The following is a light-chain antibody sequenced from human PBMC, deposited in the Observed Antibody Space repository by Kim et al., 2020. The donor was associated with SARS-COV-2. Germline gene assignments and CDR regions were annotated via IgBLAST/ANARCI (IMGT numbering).Light chain of an antibody. CDR2: GAS. J-gene: IGKJ4*01. Sequence: EIVLTQSPGTLSVSPGERATLSCRASQSVTSDYLAWYHHKPGQAPRLLIYGASNRATGISDRFSGSGSGTDFTLTISRLEPEDFALYYCQQYGDSPFTFGGGTKVDIK. CDR1: QSVTSDY. V-gene: IGKV3-20*01. CDR3: QQYGDSPFT.